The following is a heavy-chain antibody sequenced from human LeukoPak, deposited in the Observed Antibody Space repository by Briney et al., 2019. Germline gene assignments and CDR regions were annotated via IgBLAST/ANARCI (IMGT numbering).Heavy chain of an antibody. CDR2: IIPILGIA. J-gene: IGHJ4*02. V-gene: IGHV1-69*02. CDR1: GGTFSSYT. CDR3: ARAITGTLGGSDY. Sequence: ASVKVSCKASGGTFSSYTISWVRQAPGQGLEWMGRIIPILGIANYVQKFQGRVTITADKSTSTAYMELSSLRSEDTAVYYCARAITGTLGGSDYWGQGTLVTVSS. D-gene: IGHD1-20*01.